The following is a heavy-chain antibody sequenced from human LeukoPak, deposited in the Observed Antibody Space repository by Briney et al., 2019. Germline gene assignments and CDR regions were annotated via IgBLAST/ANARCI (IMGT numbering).Heavy chain of an antibody. CDR1: GFTFSSYD. J-gene: IGHJ3*01. D-gene: IGHD1-14*01. Sequence: GGSLRLSCAASGFTFSSYDLHWVRQAPGRGLEWVSTITYSGVNEYYADSVKGRFTISRDNSKDTLYLQMNGLRVEDTAIYYCAKGLRGLRNRIMGDTFDLWGQGTMVAVSS. CDR2: ITYSGVNE. V-gene: IGHV3-23*01. CDR3: AKGLRGLRNRIMGDTFDL.